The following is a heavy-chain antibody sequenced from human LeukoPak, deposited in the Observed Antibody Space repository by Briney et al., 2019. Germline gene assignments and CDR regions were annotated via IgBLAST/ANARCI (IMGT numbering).Heavy chain of an antibody. V-gene: IGHV3-48*01. CDR3: AKDHASLDSAMVNLFEFDY. CDR1: GFTFCSYE. J-gene: IGHJ4*02. D-gene: IGHD5-18*01. CDR2: ISGSSNII. Sequence: GGSLRLSCAGSGFTFCSYEMNWVRQAPGKGRVGFSYISGSSNIIYHANSVKGRITISRDNAKNSLYVQMNSLRAEDTAVYYCAKDHASLDSAMVNLFEFDYWGQGTLVTVSS.